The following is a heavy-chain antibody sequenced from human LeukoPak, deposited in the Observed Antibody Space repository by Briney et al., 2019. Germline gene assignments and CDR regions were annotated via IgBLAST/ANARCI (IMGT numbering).Heavy chain of an antibody. CDR3: AKGGYYGSGRHPPGY. CDR2: IRYDGSNK. Sequence: GGSLRLSCAASGFTFSSYGTHWVRQAPGKGLEWVAFIRYDGSNKYYADSVKGRFTISRDNSKNTLYLQMNSLRAEDTAVYYCAKGGYYGSGRHPPGYWGQGTLVTVSS. V-gene: IGHV3-30*02. CDR1: GFTFSSYG. D-gene: IGHD3-10*01. J-gene: IGHJ4*02.